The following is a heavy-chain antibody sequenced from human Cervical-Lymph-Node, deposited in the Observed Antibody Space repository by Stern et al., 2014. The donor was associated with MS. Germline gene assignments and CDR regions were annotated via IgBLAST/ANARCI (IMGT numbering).Heavy chain of an antibody. CDR1: GYTFTSYA. J-gene: IGHJ4*02. Sequence: VQLVQSGSELKKPGASVQVSCKASGYTFTSYAIHWVRQAPGQGLEWMGWVNTQTGNPTYAQGFTGRFVFSLDHSVNTANTPISSLKPEDTSIYYCARAYSSGYYYFDSWGQGTLVTVSS. V-gene: IGHV7-4-1*02. CDR3: ARAYSSGYYYFDS. D-gene: IGHD6-19*01. CDR2: VNTQTGNP.